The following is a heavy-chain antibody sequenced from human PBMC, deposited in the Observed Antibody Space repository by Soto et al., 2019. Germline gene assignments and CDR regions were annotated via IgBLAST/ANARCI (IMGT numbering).Heavy chain of an antibody. CDR3: ATDIRRGWANRFDP. J-gene: IGHJ5*02. CDR1: GYTFHSYG. D-gene: IGHD6-19*01. Sequence: QGQLVQSGAEVKKPGASVKVSCKASGYTFHSYGISWVRQAPGQGLEWMGTISGYNGNTNYAQKLQGRVTMTTATSRSTPYMELRSLRSDDTALYYCATDIRRGWANRFDPWGQGTLVTVSS. V-gene: IGHV1-18*04. CDR2: ISGYNGNT.